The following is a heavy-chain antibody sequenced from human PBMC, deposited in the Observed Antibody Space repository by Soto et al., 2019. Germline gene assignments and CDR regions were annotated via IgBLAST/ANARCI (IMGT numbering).Heavy chain of an antibody. V-gene: IGHV1-18*01. Sequence: QVQLVQSGAEVKKPGASVKVSCKASGYTFTSYGISWVRQAPGQGLEWMGWISANNGNTNYAQKIQGRVTMTTDTSKSTAYMGLRSLRSDDTAVYYCARDGRYSGSYGGYYFDYWGQGTLVTVSS. CDR2: ISANNGNT. J-gene: IGHJ4*02. CDR3: ARDGRYSGSYGGYYFDY. CDR1: GYTFTSYG. D-gene: IGHD1-26*01.